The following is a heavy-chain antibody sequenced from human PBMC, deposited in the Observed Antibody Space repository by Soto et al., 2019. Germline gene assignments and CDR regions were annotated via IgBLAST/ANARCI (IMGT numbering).Heavy chain of an antibody. J-gene: IGHJ5*02. CDR2: IYYTGST. V-gene: IGHV4-59*08. CDR3: ARQRAVAARPVWFDP. Sequence: PSETLSLTCTVSGGSISSYYWSWIRQPPGKGLEWIGSIYYTGSTNYNPSLQSRVTISVDTSKNQFSLKLTSVTAADTAVYYCARQRAVAARPVWFDPWGQGTLVTVSS. D-gene: IGHD6-6*01. CDR1: GGSISSYY.